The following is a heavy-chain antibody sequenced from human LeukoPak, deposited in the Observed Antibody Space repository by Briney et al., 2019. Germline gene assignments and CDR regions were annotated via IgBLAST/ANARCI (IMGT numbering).Heavy chain of an antibody. CDR1: GFTFINYS. CDR2: ISTNSAFI. J-gene: IGHJ4*02. V-gene: IGHV3-21*01. CDR3: ACLRGPSDY. D-gene: IGHD4-17*01. Sequence: GGSLRLSCTASGFTFINYSMNWVRQAPGKGLEWVSSISTNSAFIYYADSVRGRFTISRDNTKNSLYLQMDSLTADDTAVYFCACLRGPSDYGARGPLATV.